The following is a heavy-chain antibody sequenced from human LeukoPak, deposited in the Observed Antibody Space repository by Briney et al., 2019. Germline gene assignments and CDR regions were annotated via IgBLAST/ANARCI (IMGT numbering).Heavy chain of an antibody. Sequence: GGSLRLSCAASGFTFSNAWMSWVRQAPGKGLEWVGRIKSKSGGGTADCAAPVKGRFTISRDDSKNTLYLQMNRPKIEDPTVYYCSTDMAVAAIDYWGQGTLVTVSS. J-gene: IGHJ4*02. CDR1: GFTFSNAW. CDR2: IKSKSGGGTA. V-gene: IGHV3-15*01. D-gene: IGHD6-19*01. CDR3: STDMAVAAIDY.